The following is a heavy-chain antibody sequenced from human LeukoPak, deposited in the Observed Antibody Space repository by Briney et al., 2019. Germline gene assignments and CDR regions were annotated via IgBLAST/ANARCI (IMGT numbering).Heavy chain of an antibody. V-gene: IGHV4-59*01. CDR2: IYYSGST. D-gene: IGHD2-8*01. CDR1: GGSISSYY. J-gene: IGHJ4*02. Sequence: SETLSLTCTVSGGSISSYYWSWIRQPPGKGLEWIGYIYYSGSTNYNPSLKSRVTISVDTSKNQFSLKLSSVTAADTAVYYCARDNGALAFDYWGQGTLVTVSS. CDR3: ARDNGALAFDY.